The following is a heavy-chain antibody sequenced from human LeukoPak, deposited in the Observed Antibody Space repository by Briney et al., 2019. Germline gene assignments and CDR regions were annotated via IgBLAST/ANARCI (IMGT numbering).Heavy chain of an antibody. CDR3: ATTPPLYSSGWWRIDY. J-gene: IGHJ4*02. CDR1: GGTFSSYA. D-gene: IGHD6-19*01. Sequence: GAPVKVSCKASGGTFSSYAISWVRQAPGQRLEWMGWISAYNGNTNYAQKFQGRVTMTEDTSTDTAYMELSSLRSEDTAVYYCATTPPLYSSGWWRIDYWGQGTLVTVSS. V-gene: IGHV1-18*01. CDR2: ISAYNGNT.